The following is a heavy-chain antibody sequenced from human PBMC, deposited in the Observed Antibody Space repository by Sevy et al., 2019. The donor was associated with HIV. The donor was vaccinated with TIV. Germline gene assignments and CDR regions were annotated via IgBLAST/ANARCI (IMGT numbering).Heavy chain of an antibody. D-gene: IGHD3-3*01. CDR3: ARGYYDFWSGYYRRDAFDS. Sequence: ASVKVSCKASGYTFTSYGISWVRQAPGQGLEWMGWISAYNGDTNYAQKLQGRVTMTTDTSTSTAYMELTSLRSDDTAVYFCARGYYDFWSGYYRRDAFDSWGPGTRVTVSS. CDR2: ISAYNGDT. CDR1: GYTFTSYG. J-gene: IGHJ3*02. V-gene: IGHV1-18*01.